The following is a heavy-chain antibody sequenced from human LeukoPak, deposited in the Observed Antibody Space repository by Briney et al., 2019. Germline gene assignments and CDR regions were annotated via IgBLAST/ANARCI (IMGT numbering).Heavy chain of an antibody. J-gene: IGHJ4*02. D-gene: IGHD2-15*01. V-gene: IGHV4-39*07. CDR1: GGSISSSSYY. CDR3: ARVVASTSIDS. Sequence: SETLSLTCTVSGGSISSSSYYWGWIRQPPGKGPEWIGSIFHSGSVYYNPSLQSRVTISVDTSTNRFSLKLTSVTAADTALYYCARVVASTSIDSWGQGTLVTVSS. CDR2: IFHSGSV.